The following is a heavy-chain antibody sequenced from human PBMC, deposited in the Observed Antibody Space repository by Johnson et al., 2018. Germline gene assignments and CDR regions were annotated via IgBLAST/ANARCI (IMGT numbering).Heavy chain of an antibody. D-gene: IGHD6-25*01. V-gene: IGHV3-33*01. CDR1: GFTFSSHG. J-gene: IGHJ6*02. CDR3: GGYSSMDV. Sequence: QVQLVESGGGVVQPGRSLRLSCAASGFTFSSHGMHWVRQAPGKGLEWVAVIWFDGSNKYYAEPVKGRFTISRDNSNNTLYLQMNSRRAEDTAVYSCGGYSSMDVWGQGATVTVSS. CDR2: IWFDGSNK.